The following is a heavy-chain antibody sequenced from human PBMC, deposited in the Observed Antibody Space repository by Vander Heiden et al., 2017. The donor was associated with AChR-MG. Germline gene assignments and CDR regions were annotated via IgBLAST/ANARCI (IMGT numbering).Heavy chain of an antibody. J-gene: IGHJ6*03. V-gene: IGHV1-18*01. CDR2: ISAYNGNT. Sequence: QVQLVQSGAEVKKPGASVKVSCKASGYTFTSYGISWVRQAPGQGLEWMGWISAYNGNTNYAQKLQGRVTMTTDTSTSTAYMELRSLRSDDTAVYYCARVRFAPFWSGYYTIYYYYMDVWGKGTTVTVSS. CDR1: GYTFTSYG. D-gene: IGHD3-3*01. CDR3: ARVRFAPFWSGYYTIYYYYMDV.